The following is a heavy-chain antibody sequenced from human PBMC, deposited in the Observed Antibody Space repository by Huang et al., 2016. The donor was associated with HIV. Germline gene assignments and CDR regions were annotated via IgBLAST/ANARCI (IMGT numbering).Heavy chain of an antibody. CDR1: GHTFTNYG. Sequence: QVQLVQSAAEVKKPGASVKVSCKTSGHTFTNYGITWVRQAPGQGLEWMAGITTYNGNTNDEQKLQGRVTVTTDTATSTAYMELRNLTSDDTAVYYCARAVYYDSGGYSPGQFDIWGLGTMVTVSS. J-gene: IGHJ3*02. V-gene: IGHV1-18*01. CDR2: ITTYNGNT. D-gene: IGHD3-22*01. CDR3: ARAVYYDSGGYSPGQFDI.